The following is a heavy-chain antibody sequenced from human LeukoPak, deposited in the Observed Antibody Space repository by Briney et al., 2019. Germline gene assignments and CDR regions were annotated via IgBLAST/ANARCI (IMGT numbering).Heavy chain of an antibody. CDR3: AKGGPYCSGGSCLSYFDS. J-gene: IGHJ4*02. D-gene: IGHD2-15*01. Sequence: GGSLRLSCVASGFAFSGYGMHWVRQAPGKGLDGVAVISYDGSNKYYADSVKGRFTISRDNSKNTLYLQVNSLRAEDTAVYYCAKGGPYCSGGSCLSYFDSWGQGTLVTVSS. CDR1: GFAFSGYG. V-gene: IGHV3-30*18. CDR2: ISYDGSNK.